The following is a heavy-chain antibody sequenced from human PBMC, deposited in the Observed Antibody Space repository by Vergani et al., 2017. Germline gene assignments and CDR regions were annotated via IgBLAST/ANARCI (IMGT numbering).Heavy chain of an antibody. Sequence: EVQLLESGGGLVQPGGSLRLSCAASGFTFSSYAMSWVRQAPGKGLEWVSAISGSGGSTYYADSVKGRFTISRDNSKNTLYLQMNSRRAEDTAVYYWAKDLDYGDLYYFDYWGQGTLVTVSS. CDR2: ISGSGGST. CDR1: GFTFSSYA. J-gene: IGHJ4*02. D-gene: IGHD4-17*01. CDR3: AKDLDYGDLYYFDY. V-gene: IGHV3-23*01.